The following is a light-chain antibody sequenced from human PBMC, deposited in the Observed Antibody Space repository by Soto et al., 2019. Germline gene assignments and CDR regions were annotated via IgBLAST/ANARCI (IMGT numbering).Light chain of an antibody. CDR2: WAS. CDR1: QSILYSSNNKNY. Sequence: DIVMTQSPEFLAVSLGERATINCKSSQSILYSSNNKNYLAWYQQKPGQPPKLLIYWASTRESGVPDRFSGSGSGTDFTLTISSLQAEDVAVYSCQQYYSTPLTFGGGTKVEIK. CDR3: QQYYSTPLT. J-gene: IGKJ4*01. V-gene: IGKV4-1*01.